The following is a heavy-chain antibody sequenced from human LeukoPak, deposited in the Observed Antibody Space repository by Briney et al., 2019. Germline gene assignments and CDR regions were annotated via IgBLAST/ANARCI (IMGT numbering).Heavy chain of an antibody. J-gene: IGHJ4*02. D-gene: IGHD3-22*01. CDR1: GGSISSSSYC. CDR2: IYYSGST. V-gene: IGHV4-39*07. CDR3: ASDSSGYYYVNY. Sequence: SETLSLTCTVSGGSISSSSYCWGWIRQPPGKGLEWIGSIYYSGSTYYNPSLKSRVTISVDTSKNQFSLKLSSVTAADTAVYYCASDSSGYYYVNYWGQGTLVTVSS.